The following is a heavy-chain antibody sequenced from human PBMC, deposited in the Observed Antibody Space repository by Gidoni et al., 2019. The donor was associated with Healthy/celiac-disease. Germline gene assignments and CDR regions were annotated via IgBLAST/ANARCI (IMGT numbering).Heavy chain of an antibody. CDR2: IGTDGDT. CDR1: GFTFSSYD. V-gene: IGHV3-13*01. J-gene: IGHJ6*02. CDR3: ARGNRGDIVVVPAAHMDV. D-gene: IGHD2-2*01. Sequence: EVQLVESGGGLVQPGGSLRLSCAASGFTFSSYDSHCVRQAIGKGLEWVSAIGTDGDTYYPGCVKGRLTIARENAKNYWYLKMNSLRAGDTAVYYCARGNRGDIVVVPAAHMDVWGQGTTVTVSS.